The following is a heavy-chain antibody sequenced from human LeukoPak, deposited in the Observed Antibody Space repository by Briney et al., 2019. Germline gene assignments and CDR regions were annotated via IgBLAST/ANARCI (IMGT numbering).Heavy chain of an antibody. CDR3: AMRSGSYYADH. CDR1: GGSISSYY. V-gene: IGHV4-59*08. D-gene: IGHD3-10*01. CDR2: IYYSGST. J-gene: IGHJ4*02. Sequence: SETLSLTCTVSGGSISSYYWSWIRQPPGKGLEWIGYIYYSGSTNYNPSLKSRVTISVDTSKNQFSLKLSSVTAADTAVYYCAMRSGSYYADHWGQGTLVTVSS.